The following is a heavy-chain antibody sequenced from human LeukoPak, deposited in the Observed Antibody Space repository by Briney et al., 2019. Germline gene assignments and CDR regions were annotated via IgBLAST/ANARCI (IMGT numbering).Heavy chain of an antibody. CDR3: ARDGARVGATPV. D-gene: IGHD1-26*01. J-gene: IGHJ4*02. Sequence: ASVKVSCKASGYTFTNYGINWVRQAPGQGLEWMGWIIAYNGNINYAQKFQGRVTMTTDTSTSTAYMELRSLRPDDTAVYYCARDGARVGATPVWGQGTLVTVSS. CDR1: GYTFTNYG. V-gene: IGHV1-18*01. CDR2: IIAYNGNI.